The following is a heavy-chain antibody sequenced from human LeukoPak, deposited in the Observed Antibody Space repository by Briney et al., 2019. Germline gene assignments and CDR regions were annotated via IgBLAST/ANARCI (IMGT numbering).Heavy chain of an antibody. CDR2: IYYSGST. V-gene: IGHV4-59*01. D-gene: IGHD2-2*01. CDR1: GGPISSYY. CDR3: ARDYCSSTSCYSRARHGAFDI. Sequence: PSETLSLTCTVSGGPISSYYWSWIRQPPGKGPEWIGYIYYSGSTNYNPSLKSRVTISVDTSKNQFSLKLSSVTAADTAVYYCARDYCSSTSCYSRARHGAFDIWGQGTMVTVSS. J-gene: IGHJ3*02.